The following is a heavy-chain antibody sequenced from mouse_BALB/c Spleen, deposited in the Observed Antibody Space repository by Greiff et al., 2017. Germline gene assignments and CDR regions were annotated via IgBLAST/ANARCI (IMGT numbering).Heavy chain of an antibody. J-gene: IGHJ4*01. D-gene: IGHD2-4*01. V-gene: IGHV5-4*02. Sequence: EVNLMESGGGLVKPGGSLKLSCAASGFTFSDYYMYWVRQTPEKRLEWVATISDGGSYTYYPDSVKGRFTISRDNAKNNLYLQMSSLKSEDTAMYYCARGLRLYAMDYWGQGTSVTVSS. CDR1: GFTFSDYY. CDR3: ARGLRLYAMDY. CDR2: ISDGGSYT.